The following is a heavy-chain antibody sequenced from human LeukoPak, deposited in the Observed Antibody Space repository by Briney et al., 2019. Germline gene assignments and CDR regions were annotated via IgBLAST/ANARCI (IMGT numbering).Heavy chain of an antibody. Sequence: GGSLRLSCVVSGFTFSSYAMSWVRQAPGKGLEWVANIKQDGSEKYYVDSVKGRFTISRDNAKNSLYLQMNSLRAEDTAVYYCARDYSIDIWGQGTMVTVSS. CDR1: GFTFSSYA. V-gene: IGHV3-7*01. D-gene: IGHD2-15*01. CDR2: IKQDGSEK. J-gene: IGHJ3*02. CDR3: ARDYSIDI.